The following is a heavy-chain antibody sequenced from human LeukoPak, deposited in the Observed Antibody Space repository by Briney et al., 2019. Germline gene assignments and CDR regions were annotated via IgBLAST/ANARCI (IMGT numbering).Heavy chain of an antibody. J-gene: IGHJ5*02. Sequence: GSLRLSCAASGFTFSSYAMSWVRQPPGKGLEWIGSIYYSGSTYYNPSLKSRVTISVDTSKNQFSLKLSSVTAADTAVYYCARALYSSSWPRPPPANWFDPWGQGTLVTVSS. CDR3: ARALYSSSWPRPPPANWFDP. V-gene: IGHV4-39*01. CDR1: GFTFSSYA. D-gene: IGHD6-13*01. CDR2: IYYSGST.